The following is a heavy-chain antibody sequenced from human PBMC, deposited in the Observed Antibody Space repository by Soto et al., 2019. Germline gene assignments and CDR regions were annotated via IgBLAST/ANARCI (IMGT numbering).Heavy chain of an antibody. D-gene: IGHD6-6*01. J-gene: IGHJ5*02. V-gene: IGHV4-34*01. CDR2: INHSGST. CDR1: GGSFSGYY. CDR3: TRGISLSIVPRFLAARTIGWFDP. Sequence: PSETLSLTCAVYGGSFSGYYWSWIRQPPGKGLEWIGEINHSGSTNYNPSLKSRVTISVDTSKNQFSLKLSSVTAADTAVYYCTRGISLSIVPRFLAARTIGWFDPWGQGTLVTVSS.